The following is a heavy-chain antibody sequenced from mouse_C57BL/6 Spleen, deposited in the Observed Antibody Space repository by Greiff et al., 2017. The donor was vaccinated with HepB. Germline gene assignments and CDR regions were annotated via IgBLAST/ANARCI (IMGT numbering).Heavy chain of an antibody. CDR2: INPNNGGT. J-gene: IGHJ1*03. D-gene: IGHD1-1*01. V-gene: IGHV1-18*01. CDR1: GYTFTDYN. CDR3: ARRDHGSNWYFDV. Sequence: VQLQQSGPELVKPGASVKIPCKASGYTFTDYNMDWVKQSHGKSLEWIGDINPNNGGTIYNQKFKGKATLTVDKSSSTAYMELRSLTSEDTAVYYCARRDHGSNWYFDVWGTGTTVTVSS.